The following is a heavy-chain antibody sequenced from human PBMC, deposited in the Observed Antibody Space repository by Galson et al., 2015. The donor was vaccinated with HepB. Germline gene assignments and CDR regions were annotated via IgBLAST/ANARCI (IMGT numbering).Heavy chain of an antibody. Sequence: SLRLSCAASGFTFDDYAMHWVRHAPGKGLEWVSGISWNSGSIGYADSVKGRFTISRDNAKNSLYLQMNSLRAEDTALYYCAKAKDIVVVPAAIDYWGQGTLVTVSS. J-gene: IGHJ4*02. CDR3: AKAKDIVVVPAAIDY. D-gene: IGHD2-2*01. CDR2: ISWNSGSI. CDR1: GFTFDDYA. V-gene: IGHV3-9*01.